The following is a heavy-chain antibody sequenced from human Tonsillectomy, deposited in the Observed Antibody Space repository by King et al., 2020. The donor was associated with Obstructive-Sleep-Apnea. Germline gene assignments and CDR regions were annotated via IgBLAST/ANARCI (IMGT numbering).Heavy chain of an antibody. Sequence: QLQESGPGLVKPSETLSLTCTVSVGSISSSRYYWGWIRQPPGKGLEWMGGLYYSGSTYYNPSLQSRFTLSVDTSKDHFSLKLSSVTAADTAVYYCARDRAEYYDSSGYYVGWGQGTLVTVSS. V-gene: IGHV4-39*07. D-gene: IGHD3-22*01. CDR1: VGSISSSRYY. CDR2: LYYSGST. J-gene: IGHJ1*01. CDR3: ARDRAEYYDSSGYYVG.